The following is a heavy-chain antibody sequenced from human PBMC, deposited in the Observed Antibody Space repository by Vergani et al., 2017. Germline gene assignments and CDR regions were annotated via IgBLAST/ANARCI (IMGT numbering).Heavy chain of an antibody. CDR1: GGSISSGGYS. CDR2: IHHSGST. J-gene: IGHJ4*02. D-gene: IGHD3-22*01. Sequence: QLQLQESGSGLVKPSQILSLTCAVSGGSISSGGYSWSWTRQPPGKGLEWIGYIHHSGSTYYNPYLKSRVTIAVDRSKNQFSLKLSSVTAADTAVYYCARGHDSSGYCYDYWGQGTLVTVSS. CDR3: ARGHDSSGYCYDY. V-gene: IGHV4-30-2*01.